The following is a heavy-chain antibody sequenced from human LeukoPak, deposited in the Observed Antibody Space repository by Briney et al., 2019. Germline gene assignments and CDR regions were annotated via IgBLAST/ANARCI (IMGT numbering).Heavy chain of an antibody. CDR3: ARVKVSTYVYYYYGMDV. CDR1: GYTFTSYG. Sequence: ASVKVSCKASGYTFTSYGISWVRQAPGQGLEWMGWISAYNGNTNYAQKLQGRVTMTTDTSTSTAYMELRSLRSDDTAVYYCARVKVSTYVYYYYGMDVWGQETTVTVSS. J-gene: IGHJ6*02. CDR2: ISAYNGNT. V-gene: IGHV1-18*01. D-gene: IGHD5/OR15-5a*01.